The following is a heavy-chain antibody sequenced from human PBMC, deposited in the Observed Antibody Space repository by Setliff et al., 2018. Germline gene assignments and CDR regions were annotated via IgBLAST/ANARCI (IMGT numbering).Heavy chain of an antibody. J-gene: IGHJ4*02. V-gene: IGHV4-59*01. Sequence: SETLSLTCIVSGDSISGYFWSWIRQAPGKGLEWIGYIQKRGSTTTKYNPSLGSRISMSIDTPKNQLSLRLSSVTAADTAVYYCARTRYGLGGRPYWGQGTLVTVSS. CDR3: ARTRYGLGGRPY. CDR1: GDSISGYF. CDR2: IQKRGSTTT. D-gene: IGHD2-15*01.